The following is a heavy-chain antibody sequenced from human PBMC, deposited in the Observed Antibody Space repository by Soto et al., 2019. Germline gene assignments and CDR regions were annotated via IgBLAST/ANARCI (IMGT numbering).Heavy chain of an antibody. D-gene: IGHD2-2*01. CDR1: GFTFSSYS. J-gene: IGHJ6*01. CDR3: ARGDIVVVPAAYYYYYGMDV. Sequence: EVQLVESGGGLVKPGGSLRLSCAASGFTFSSYSMNWVRQAPGKGLEWVSSISSSSSYIYYADSVKGRFTISRDNAKNSLYLQMNSLRAEDTAVYYCARGDIVVVPAAYYYYYGMDVW. CDR2: ISSSSSYI. V-gene: IGHV3-21*01.